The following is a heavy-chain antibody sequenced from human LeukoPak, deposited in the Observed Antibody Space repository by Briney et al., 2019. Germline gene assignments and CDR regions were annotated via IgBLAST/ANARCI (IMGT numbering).Heavy chain of an antibody. Sequence: ASVKVSCKASGYTFTGYYMHWVRQAPGQGLEWMGWINPNSGGTNYAQKFQGRVTMTRDTSISTAYMELSRLRSDDTAVYYCAREQEGDGYNYDYWGQGTLVTVSS. CDR2: INPNSGGT. CDR1: GYTFTGYY. J-gene: IGHJ4*02. CDR3: AREQEGDGYNYDY. V-gene: IGHV1-2*02. D-gene: IGHD5-24*01.